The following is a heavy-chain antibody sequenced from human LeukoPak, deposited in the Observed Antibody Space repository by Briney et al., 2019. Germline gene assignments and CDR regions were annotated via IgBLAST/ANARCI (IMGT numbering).Heavy chain of an antibody. CDR2: ITSNGGSA. CDR3: VIVRGYFDSSGSDY. V-gene: IGHV3-64D*06. D-gene: IGHD3-9*01. J-gene: IGHJ4*02. CDR1: GFTFSSYT. Sequence: GGSLRLSCSASGFTFSSYTIHWVRQAPGKGLEFVSAITSNGGSAYYADSVKGRFTISRDNSKNTVYLQMSSLRAEDTAVYYCVIVRGYFDSSGSDYWGQGTLVTVST.